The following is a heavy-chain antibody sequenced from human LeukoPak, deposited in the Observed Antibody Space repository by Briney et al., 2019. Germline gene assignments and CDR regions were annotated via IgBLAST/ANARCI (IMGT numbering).Heavy chain of an antibody. D-gene: IGHD6-19*01. CDR2: ISPSGGST. V-gene: IGHV1-46*01. CDR3: ARDGVAGTYYFDY. Sequence: ASVKVSCKASGYTFTTYYIHWVRQAPGQGLEWMGMISPSGGSTSYPQKFQGRVTMTRDTSTSTVYMELSSLRSEDTAPYFCARDGVAGTYYFDYWGQGTLVTVSS. J-gene: IGHJ4*02. CDR1: GYTFTTYY.